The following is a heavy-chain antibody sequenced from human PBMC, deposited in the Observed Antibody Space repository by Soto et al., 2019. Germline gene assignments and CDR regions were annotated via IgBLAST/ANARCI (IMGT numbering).Heavy chain of an antibody. CDR1: GGSISSGGYY. V-gene: IGHV4-31*03. J-gene: IGHJ6*03. Sequence: QVQLQESGPGLVKPSQTLSLTCTVSGGSISSGGYYWSWIRQHPGKGLEWIGYIYYSGSTYYNPSLKSRVTISVATSKNQFSLKLSSVTAADTAVYYCARGWSDFWSGYSSGAYYMDVWGKGTTVTVSS. CDR3: ARGWSDFWSGYSSGAYYMDV. D-gene: IGHD3-3*01. CDR2: IYYSGST.